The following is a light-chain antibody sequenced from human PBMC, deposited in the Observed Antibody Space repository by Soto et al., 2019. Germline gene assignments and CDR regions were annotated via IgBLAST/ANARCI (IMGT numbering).Light chain of an antibody. J-gene: IGKJ3*01. CDR1: QSVSSSY. CDR2: GAS. CDR3: QQYASLRT. Sequence: EIVLTQSPGTLSLSPGERATLSCRASQSVSSSYLAWYQQKPGQAPRLLIYGASSRATGIPDRFSGSGSGTDFTLTISRLEPEDFAVYYCQQYASLRTFGPGTKVDIK. V-gene: IGKV3-20*01.